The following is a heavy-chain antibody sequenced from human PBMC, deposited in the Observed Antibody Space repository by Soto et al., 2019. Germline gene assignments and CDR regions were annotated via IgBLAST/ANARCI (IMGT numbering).Heavy chain of an antibody. J-gene: IGHJ4*02. V-gene: IGHV3-64D*09. CDR1: GFTFSSYA. CDR2: ISSNGGST. Sequence: GGSLRLSCSASGFTFSSYAMHWVRQAPGKGLEYVSAISSNGGSTYYADSVKGRFTISRDNSKNTLYLQMSSLRAEDTAVYYCVKEVSEYYSDYWGQGTLVTVSS. CDR3: VKEVSEYYSDY.